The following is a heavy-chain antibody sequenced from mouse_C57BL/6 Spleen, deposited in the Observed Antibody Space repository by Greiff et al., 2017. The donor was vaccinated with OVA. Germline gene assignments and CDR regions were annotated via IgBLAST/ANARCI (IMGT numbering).Heavy chain of an antibody. CDR1: GYAFSSSW. J-gene: IGHJ4*01. CDR2: IYPGDGDT. D-gene: IGHD3-1*01. CDR3: ARGLVAYYAMDY. Sequence: VQLQQSGPELVKPGASVKISCKASGYAFSSSWMNWVKQRPGKGLEWIGRIYPGDGDTNYNGKFKGKATLTADKSSSTAYMQLSSLTSEDSAVYFCARGLVAYYAMDYWGQGTSVTVSS. V-gene: IGHV1-82*01.